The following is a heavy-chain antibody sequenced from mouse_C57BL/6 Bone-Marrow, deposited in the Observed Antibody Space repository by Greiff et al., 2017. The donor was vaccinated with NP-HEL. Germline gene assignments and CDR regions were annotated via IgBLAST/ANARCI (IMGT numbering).Heavy chain of an antibody. CDR3: ARCYYGSSYNYFDD. Sequence: QVQLQQSGAELVRPGASVKLSCKASGYTFTDYYINWVKQRPGQGLEWIARIYPGSGNTYYNEKFKGKATLTAEKSSSTAYMQLSSLTSEDSAVYFGARCYYGSSYNYFDDWGKGTTLTVSS. J-gene: IGHJ2*01. V-gene: IGHV1-76*01. CDR1: GYTFTDYY. CDR2: IYPGSGNT. D-gene: IGHD1-1*01.